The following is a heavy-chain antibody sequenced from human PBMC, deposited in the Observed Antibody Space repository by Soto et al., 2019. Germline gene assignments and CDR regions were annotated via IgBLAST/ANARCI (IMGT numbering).Heavy chain of an antibody. J-gene: IGHJ6*03. CDR2: IRSKAYGGTT. CDR1: GFTFGDYA. Sequence: GGSLRLSCTASGFTFGDYAMSWFRQAPGKGLEWVGFIRSKAYGGTTEYAASVKGRFTISRDDSKSIAYLQMNSLKTEDTAVYYCTREGAIAAAVDYYYYYMDVWGKGTTVTVSS. CDR3: TREGAIAAAVDYYYYYMDV. D-gene: IGHD6-13*01. V-gene: IGHV3-49*03.